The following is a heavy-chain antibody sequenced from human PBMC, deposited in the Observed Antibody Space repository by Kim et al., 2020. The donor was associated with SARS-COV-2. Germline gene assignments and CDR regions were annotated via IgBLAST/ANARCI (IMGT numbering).Heavy chain of an antibody. D-gene: IGHD6-6*01. CDR3: ARGQLVNYYYYYGMDV. J-gene: IGHJ6*02. Sequence: KFQGRVTMTRNTSLSTAYMELSSLRSEDTAVYYCARGQLVNYYYYYGMDVWGQGTTVTVSS. V-gene: IGHV1-8*01.